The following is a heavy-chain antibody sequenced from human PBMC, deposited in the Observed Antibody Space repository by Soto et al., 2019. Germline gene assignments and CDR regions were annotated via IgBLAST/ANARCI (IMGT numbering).Heavy chain of an antibody. CDR3: ARETEAFDC. CDR2: ISFDGREK. J-gene: IGHJ4*02. Sequence: QVHLVESVGGVVQPGMSLRLSCAASGFTFRSYAMHWVRQAPGKGLEWVAVISFDGREKYSADSVKGRFTISRDNFKNTVYLQMNSLRTEDTALYYCARETEAFDCWGQGTLVTVSS. CDR1: GFTFRSYA. V-gene: IGHV3-30*04. D-gene: IGHD2-21*02.